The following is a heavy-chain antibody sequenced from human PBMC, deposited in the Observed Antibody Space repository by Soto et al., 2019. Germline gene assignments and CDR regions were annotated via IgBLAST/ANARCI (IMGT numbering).Heavy chain of an antibody. V-gene: IGHV5-10-1*01. Sequence: GESQKISSQGSGYSFTSYWISWVRQMPGKGLEWMGRIDPSDSYTNYSPSFQGHVTISADKSISTAYLQWSSLKASDTAMYYCASSPRGYCSSTSCRELGNYYGMDVWGQGTTVTVS. D-gene: IGHD2-2*01. J-gene: IGHJ6*02. CDR2: IDPSDSYT. CDR1: GYSFTSYW. CDR3: ASSPRGYCSSTSCRELGNYYGMDV.